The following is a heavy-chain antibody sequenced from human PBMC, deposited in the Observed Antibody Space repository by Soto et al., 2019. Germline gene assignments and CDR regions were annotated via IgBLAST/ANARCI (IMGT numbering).Heavy chain of an antibody. CDR3: ARDVYCSGGSCYPYYFDY. CDR1: GFTFSSHG. J-gene: IGHJ4*02. D-gene: IGHD2-15*01. V-gene: IGHV3-33*01. Sequence: QVQLVESGGGVVQPGRSLRLSCAASGFTFSSHGMHWVRQAPGKGLEWVAVIWYDGSNKYYADSVKGRFTISRDNSKNTLYLQMNSLRAEDTAVYYCARDVYCSGGSCYPYYFDYWGQGTLVTVSS. CDR2: IWYDGSNK.